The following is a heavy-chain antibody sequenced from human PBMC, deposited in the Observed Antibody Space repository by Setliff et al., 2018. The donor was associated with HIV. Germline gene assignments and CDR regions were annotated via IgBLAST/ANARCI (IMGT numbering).Heavy chain of an antibody. Sequence: GSLRLSCAASGFTFSTYWMSWFRQAPGKGLEWVANIKENGDEKYYVDSVKGRFTISRDNAKNSLYLQMSSLRVEDTAVYYCARELYGDYTLDYWGQGTLVTVSS. CDR1: GFTFSTYW. V-gene: IGHV3-7*03. CDR3: ARELYGDYTLDY. D-gene: IGHD4-17*01. CDR2: IKENGDEK. J-gene: IGHJ4*02.